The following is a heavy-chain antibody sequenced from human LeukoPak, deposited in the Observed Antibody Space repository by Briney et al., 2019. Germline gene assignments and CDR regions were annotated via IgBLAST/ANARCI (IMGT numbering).Heavy chain of an antibody. D-gene: IGHD2-21*02. V-gene: IGHV3-43*01. CDR3: AKELTAIFFDY. CDR2: TNGYGHL. Sequence: PGGSLRLSCVTSGFNFNAYTVHWVRQPPGKGLEWVPLTNGYGHLFYAESVRGRFSISRDSARSPIYLQMNSLTTEDSAVYYCAKELTAIFFDYWGQGTQVTVSS. J-gene: IGHJ4*02. CDR1: GFNFNAYT.